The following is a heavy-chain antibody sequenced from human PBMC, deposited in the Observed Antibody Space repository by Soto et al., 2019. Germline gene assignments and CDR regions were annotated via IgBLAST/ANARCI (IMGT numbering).Heavy chain of an antibody. J-gene: IGHJ4*02. CDR2: ISYDGSNK. V-gene: IGHV3-30-3*01. CDR1: GFTFSSYA. D-gene: IGHD1-1*01. Sequence: GGSLRLSCAASGFTFSSYAMHWVRQAPGKGLEWVAVISYDGSNKYYADSVKGRFTISRDNSKNTLYLQMNSLRAEDTAVYYCARDPLEPQSHFDYWGQGTLVTVSS. CDR3: ARDPLEPQSHFDY.